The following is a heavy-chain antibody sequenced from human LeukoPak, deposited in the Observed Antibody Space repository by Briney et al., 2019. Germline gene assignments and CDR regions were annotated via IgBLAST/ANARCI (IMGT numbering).Heavy chain of an antibody. J-gene: IGHJ6*03. V-gene: IGHV4-39*07. CDR2: IFYSGNT. Sequence: KPSETLSLTCTVSGGSINSSSYYWGWIRQPPGKGLEWIGSIFYSGNTYDNPSLKSRVTISVDTSKNQFSLKLSSVTAADTAVYYCARGDVTTTAYHYYYYMDVWGKGTTVTVSS. D-gene: IGHD4-11*01. CDR3: ARGDVTTTAYHYYYYMDV. CDR1: GGSINSSSYY.